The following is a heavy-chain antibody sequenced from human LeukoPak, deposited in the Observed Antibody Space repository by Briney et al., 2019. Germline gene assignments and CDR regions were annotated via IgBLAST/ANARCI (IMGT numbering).Heavy chain of an antibody. D-gene: IGHD3-10*01. CDR3: ARPYYYGSGSYYNTKNWFDP. Sequence: SETLSLTCTVSGGSISSSSYYWGWIRQPPGTGLEWIGSIYYSGSTYYNPSLKSRVTISVDTSKNQFSLKLSSVTAADTAVYYCARPYYYGSGSYYNTKNWFDPWGQGTLVTVSS. V-gene: IGHV4-39*01. J-gene: IGHJ5*02. CDR2: IYYSGST. CDR1: GGSISSSSYY.